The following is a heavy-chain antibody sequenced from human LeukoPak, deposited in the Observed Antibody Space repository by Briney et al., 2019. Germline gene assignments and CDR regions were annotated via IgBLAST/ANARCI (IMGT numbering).Heavy chain of an antibody. D-gene: IGHD2-15*01. Sequence: GGSLRLSCAASGFTFSSYAMSWVRQAPGKGLEWVSAISGSGGSTYYADSVKGQFTISRGNSKNTLYLQMNSLRAEDTAVYYCAKADCSGGSCYSSAFDIWGQGTMVTVSS. V-gene: IGHV3-23*01. J-gene: IGHJ3*02. CDR3: AKADCSGGSCYSSAFDI. CDR2: ISGSGGST. CDR1: GFTFSSYA.